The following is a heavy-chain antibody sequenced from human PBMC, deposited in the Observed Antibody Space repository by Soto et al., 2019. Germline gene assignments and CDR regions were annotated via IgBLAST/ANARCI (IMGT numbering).Heavy chain of an antibody. Sequence: GGSLRLSCAASGFIFSSYNMNWVRQAPGKGLEWISYIRISGSSGSSTTYYADSVKGRFTISRDNAKNSLYLQMNSLRAEDTAVYYCAREGITTVTTGYYYYYMDVWGKGTTVTVSS. CDR3: AREGITTVTTGYYYYYMDV. J-gene: IGHJ6*03. CDR2: IRISGSSGSSTT. CDR1: GFIFSSYN. D-gene: IGHD4-4*01. V-gene: IGHV3-48*01.